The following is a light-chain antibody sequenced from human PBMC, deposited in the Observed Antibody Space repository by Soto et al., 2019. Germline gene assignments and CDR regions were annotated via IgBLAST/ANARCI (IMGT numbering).Light chain of an antibody. CDR3: QQYYSTTLLT. CDR2: WAS. J-gene: IGKJ4*01. CDR1: QSVLYSSSNKNY. V-gene: IGKV4-1*01. Sequence: DIVMTQSPDSLAVSLGERATINCKSSQSVLYSSSNKNYLAWYQQKPGQSPKLLIYWASTRESGVPDRFSGSGSGTDFTLTISSLQAEDVAVYYCQQYYSTTLLTLGGGTKVDIK.